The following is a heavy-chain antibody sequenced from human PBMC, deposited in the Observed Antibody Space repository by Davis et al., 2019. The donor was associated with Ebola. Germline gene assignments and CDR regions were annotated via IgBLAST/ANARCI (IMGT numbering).Heavy chain of an antibody. CDR1: GFTFINYC. CDR3: SREVRGGFSPMDL. Sequence: PGGSLRLSCAASGFTFINYCMHWVRQAPGKGLEWVSRANSDGSTTGYGDSVKGRFTISRDNARNTLYLQMNSLRAEDTAVYYCSREVRGGFSPMDLWGTGTTVTVSS. D-gene: IGHD5-18*01. CDR2: ANSDGSTT. J-gene: IGHJ6*04. V-gene: IGHV3-74*01.